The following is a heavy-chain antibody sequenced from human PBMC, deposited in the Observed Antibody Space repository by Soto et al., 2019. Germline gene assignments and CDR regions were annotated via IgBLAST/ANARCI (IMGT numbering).Heavy chain of an antibody. D-gene: IGHD6-13*01. CDR3: AKGGRTWYGFDS. V-gene: IGHV3-30*18. Sequence: GSLRLSCAASGFTLSSYGINWIRQAPGKGLEWVAVISYDGYHKYYADSVEGRFTISRDISKNTLYLQMNSLRAEDTAVYYCAKGGRTWYGFDSWGQGTLVTVSS. CDR1: GFTLSSYG. J-gene: IGHJ4*02. CDR2: ISYDGYHK.